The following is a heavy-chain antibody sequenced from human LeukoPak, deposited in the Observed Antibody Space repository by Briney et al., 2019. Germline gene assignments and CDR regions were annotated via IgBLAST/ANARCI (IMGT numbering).Heavy chain of an antibody. CDR3: ARTLRTELWFGELPYDAFDI. V-gene: IGHV4-39*07. CDR2: IYYSGST. J-gene: IGHJ3*02. CDR1: GGSISSSSYY. Sequence: SETLSLTCTVSGGSISSSSYYWGWIRQPPGKGLEWIGSIYYSGSTYYNPSLKSRVTISVDTSKDQFSLKLSSVTAADTAVYYCARTLRTELWFGELPYDAFDIWGQGTMVTVSS. D-gene: IGHD3-10*01.